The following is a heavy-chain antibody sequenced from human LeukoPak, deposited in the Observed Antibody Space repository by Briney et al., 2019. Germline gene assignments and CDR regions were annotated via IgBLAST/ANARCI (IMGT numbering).Heavy chain of an antibody. Sequence: PSETLSLTCTVSGGSISSSSYYWGWIRQPPGKGLEWIGSIYYSGSTYYNPSLKSRVTISVDTSKNQFSLKLSSVTAADTAVYYCARHRYYYDSSGYRWFDPWGQGTLVTVSP. CDR2: IYYSGST. CDR1: GGSISSSSYY. V-gene: IGHV4-39*01. CDR3: ARHRYYYDSSGYRWFDP. D-gene: IGHD3-22*01. J-gene: IGHJ5*02.